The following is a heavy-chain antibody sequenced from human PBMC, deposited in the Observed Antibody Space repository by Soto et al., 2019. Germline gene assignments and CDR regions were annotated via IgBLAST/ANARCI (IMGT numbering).Heavy chain of an antibody. J-gene: IGHJ4*02. CDR2: IYYSGST. Sequence: KPSETLSLTCTVSGGSISSYYWSWIRQPPGKGLEWIGYIYYSGSTNYNPSLKSRVTISVDTSKNQFSLKLSSVTAADTAVYYCARGDHSSSSKPIDYWGQGTLVTVSS. D-gene: IGHD6-6*01. CDR1: GGSISSYY. V-gene: IGHV4-59*01. CDR3: ARGDHSSSSKPIDY.